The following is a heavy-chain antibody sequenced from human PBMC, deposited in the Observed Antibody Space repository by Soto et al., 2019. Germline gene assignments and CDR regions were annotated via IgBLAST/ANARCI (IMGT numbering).Heavy chain of an antibody. CDR3: AKSRYSDSSGDFYDF. CDR2: ISSTGNRV. Sequence: EAQLVESGGNLAQPGGSLRLSCAGSGFTFNNFRMNWVRLAPGKGLEWVSYISSTGNRVSYADSVKGRFTISRDNSYNTLFLQLNSLRAEDTAVYYCAKSRYSDSSGDFYDFWGQGTLVSVSS. J-gene: IGHJ4*02. D-gene: IGHD3-22*01. V-gene: IGHV3-48*01. CDR1: GFTFNNFR.